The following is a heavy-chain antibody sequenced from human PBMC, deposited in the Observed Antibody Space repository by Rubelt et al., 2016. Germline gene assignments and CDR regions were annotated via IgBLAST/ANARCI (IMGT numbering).Heavy chain of an antibody. J-gene: IGHJ5*02. V-gene: IGHV1-8*01. CDR2: MNPNSGNT. CDR3: ARMVNDFWSGYHNWFDP. Sequence: QVQLVQSGAEVKKPGASVKVSCKASGYTFTSYDINWVRQATGQGLEWMGWMNPNSGNTGYAQKFQGRVTMTRNTSISTAYVELSSLRSEDTAVYYCARMVNDFWSGYHNWFDPWGQGTLVTVSS. D-gene: IGHD3-3*01. CDR1: GYTFTSYD.